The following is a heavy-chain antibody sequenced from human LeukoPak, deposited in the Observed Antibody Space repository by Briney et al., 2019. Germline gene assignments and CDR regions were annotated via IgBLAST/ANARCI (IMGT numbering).Heavy chain of an antibody. V-gene: IGHV3-21*01. D-gene: IGHD3-22*01. CDR1: GFTFSSYS. J-gene: IGHJ6*02. Sequence: GGSLRLSCAPSGFTFSSYSMNWVRQAPGKGLECLTSISISSSYIYHADSVTGRLTLSRDNAKNSLYLPINSLRAEDTAVYNCPRASSGPYYYYYGMDVWGQGTTVTVSS. CDR2: ISISSSYI. CDR3: PRASSGPYYYYYGMDV.